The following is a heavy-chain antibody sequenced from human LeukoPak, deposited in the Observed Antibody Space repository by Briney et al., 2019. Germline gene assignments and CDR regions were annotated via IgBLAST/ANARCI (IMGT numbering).Heavy chain of an antibody. CDR1: GFTFSNYG. V-gene: IGHV3-30*18. CDR3: AKDIRGYSYGYVDY. J-gene: IGHJ4*02. Sequence: GGSLRLSCAASGFTFSNYGMHWVRQAPGKGLEWVAFISYDGSNEYSADSVKGRFTISRDSSKNTLYLQMNSLRAEDTAVYYCAKDIRGYSYGYVDYWGQGTLVTVSS. D-gene: IGHD5-18*01. CDR2: ISYDGSNE.